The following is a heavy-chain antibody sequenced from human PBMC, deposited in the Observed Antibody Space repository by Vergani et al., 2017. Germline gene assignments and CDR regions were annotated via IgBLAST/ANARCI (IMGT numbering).Heavy chain of an antibody. Sequence: VQLVESGGGVVQPGRSLRLSCAASGFTFSSYGMHWVRQAPGKGLEWVANIKQDGSEKYYVDSVKGRFTISRDNAKNSLYLQMNSLRAEDTAVYYCARISIAVAGTAYYYYYYMDVWGKGTTVTVSS. CDR3: ARISIAVAGTAYYYYYYMDV. V-gene: IGHV3-7*01. CDR2: IKQDGSEK. J-gene: IGHJ6*03. D-gene: IGHD6-19*01. CDR1: GFTFSSYG.